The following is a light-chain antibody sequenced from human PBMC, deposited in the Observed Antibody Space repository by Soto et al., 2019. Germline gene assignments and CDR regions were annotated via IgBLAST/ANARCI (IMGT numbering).Light chain of an antibody. CDR3: QQYCSSMP. V-gene: IGKV3-20*01. J-gene: IGKJ1*01. Sequence: VTLSLYTGERSTLSCRTSQSVSSSYLAWYQHKPGQAPRLLIYGASSRATGIPDRFSGSGSVTDFTLTISRQEPEDFAVYCCQQYCSSMPFGQVTIVDIK. CDR2: GAS. CDR1: QSVSSSY.